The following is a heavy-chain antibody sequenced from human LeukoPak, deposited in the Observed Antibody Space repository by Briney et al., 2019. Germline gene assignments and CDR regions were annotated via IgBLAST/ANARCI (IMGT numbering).Heavy chain of an antibody. CDR2: IYYSGST. D-gene: IGHD6-13*01. Sequence: SETLSLTCTVSGGSISSYYWSWIRQPPGKGLEWIGYIYYSGSTNYNPSLKSRVTISVDTSKNQFSLKLSTVTAADTAVYYCARRRQQPFDYWGQGTLVTVSS. CDR1: GGSISSYY. J-gene: IGHJ4*02. CDR3: ARRRQQPFDY. V-gene: IGHV4-59*01.